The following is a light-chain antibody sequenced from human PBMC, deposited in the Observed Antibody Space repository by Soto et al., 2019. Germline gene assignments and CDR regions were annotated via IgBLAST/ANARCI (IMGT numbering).Light chain of an antibody. J-gene: IGKJ4*01. CDR2: AAT. CDR1: QAIRND. CDR3: LQEYNYPLT. Sequence: AIQVTQSPSSLSASVGDRVTITCRASQAIRNDVDWYQQKPGKAPILLIYAATHLQTGVPSRFSGSGSGTDFTLTISSLQPEDFATYYCLQEYNYPLTFGGGTKVEIK. V-gene: IGKV1-6*01.